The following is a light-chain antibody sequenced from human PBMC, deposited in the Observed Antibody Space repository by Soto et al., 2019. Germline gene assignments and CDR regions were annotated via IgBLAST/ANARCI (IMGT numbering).Light chain of an antibody. CDR1: QSVGRD. CDR3: QQSNDWPWT. V-gene: IGKV3-15*01. Sequence: EIVMTQSPATLSLSPGERATLSCRASQSVGRDLAWYQQKLGQAPRLLIYDSSTRATAIPARFSGSGSGTEFTLTISSLQSEDFAVYYCQQSNDWPWTFGQGKKVEIK. J-gene: IGKJ1*01. CDR2: DSS.